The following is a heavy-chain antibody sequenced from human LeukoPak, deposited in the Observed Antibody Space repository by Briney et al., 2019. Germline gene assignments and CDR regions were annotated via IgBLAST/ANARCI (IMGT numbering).Heavy chain of an antibody. J-gene: IGHJ6*03. D-gene: IGHD3-9*01. V-gene: IGHV1-18*01. CDR1: GYTFTSYG. CDR2: ISAYNGNT. CDR3: ARGHYDILTGPFRPYYYYMDV. Sequence: GASVKVSCKASGYTFTSYGISWVRQAPGQGLEWMGWISAYNGNTNYAQKLQGRVTMTRDTSTSTVYMELSSLRSEDTAVYYCARGHYDILTGPFRPYYYYMDVWGKGTTVTISS.